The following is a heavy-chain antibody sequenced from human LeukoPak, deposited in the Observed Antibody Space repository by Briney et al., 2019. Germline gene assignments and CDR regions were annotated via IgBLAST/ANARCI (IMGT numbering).Heavy chain of an antibody. J-gene: IGHJ4*02. CDR2: INHSGST. CDR1: GGSFSGYY. CDR3: ARSSPVYDY. D-gene: IGHD2-8*01. Sequence: SETLSLTCAVYGGSFSGYYWSWIRQPPGKGLEWIEEINHSGSTNYNPSLKSRVTISVDTSKNQFSLELSSVTAADTAVYYCARSSPVYDYWGQGTLVTVSS. V-gene: IGHV4-34*01.